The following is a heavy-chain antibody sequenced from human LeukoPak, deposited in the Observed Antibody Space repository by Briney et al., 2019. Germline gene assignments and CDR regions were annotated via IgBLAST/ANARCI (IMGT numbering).Heavy chain of an antibody. Sequence: VKVSCKASEDSFTRYDVTKERQAPGKGLERMGWMKPKSGNTAYAQKFQGRVTITSDTSITTAYMELSSLRSEDTAVYYCATSLFCSNGVCYTGGYYFDYWGQGTLVTVSS. CDR1: EDSFTRYD. J-gene: IGHJ4*02. CDR3: ATSLFCSNGVCYTGGYYFDY. V-gene: IGHV1-8*03. D-gene: IGHD2-8*01. CDR2: MKPKSGNT.